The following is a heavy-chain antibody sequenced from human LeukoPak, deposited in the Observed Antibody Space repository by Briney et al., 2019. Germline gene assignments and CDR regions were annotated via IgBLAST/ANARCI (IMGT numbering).Heavy chain of an antibody. Sequence: ASVKVSCKASGYTFTSYDINWVRQATGQGLEWMGWMNPNSGNTGYAQKFQGRVTITRNTSISTAYMELSSLRSEDTAVYYCARVRKKYQLLRGYYFDYWGQGTLVTVSS. J-gene: IGHJ4*02. V-gene: IGHV1-8*03. CDR1: GYTFTSYD. D-gene: IGHD2-2*01. CDR3: ARVRKKYQLLRGYYFDY. CDR2: MNPNSGNT.